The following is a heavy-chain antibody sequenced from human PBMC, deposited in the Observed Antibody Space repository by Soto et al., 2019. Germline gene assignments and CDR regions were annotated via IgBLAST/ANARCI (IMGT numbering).Heavy chain of an antibody. J-gene: IGHJ6*02. CDR3: ARGGRHSDYYYYYGMDV. CDR2: INTSGGSP. V-gene: IGHV1-46*01. Sequence: SVKVSCKAFGYTFTIYYIHWVRQAPGQGLEWMGVINTSGGSPTYAQKFQDRVTMTRDTSTSTVYMELSSLRSEDTAVYYCARGGRHSDYYYYYGMDVWGQGTTVTVSS. CDR1: GYTFTIYY. D-gene: IGHD6-25*01.